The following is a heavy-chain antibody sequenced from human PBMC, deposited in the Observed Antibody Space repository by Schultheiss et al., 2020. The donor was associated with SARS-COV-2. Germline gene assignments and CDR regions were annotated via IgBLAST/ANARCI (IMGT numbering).Heavy chain of an antibody. CDR1: GFTFSNAW. Sequence: GESLKISCAASGFTFSNAWMTWVRQAPGKGLEWVGRIKRKTDGGTTDYAAPVKGRFSISRDDSKNTLYLQMNSLKTEDTAVYYCAKDVEWRGWAFDYWGQGTLVTVSS. CDR2: IKRKTDGGTT. V-gene: IGHV3-15*01. D-gene: IGHD3-3*01. CDR3: AKDVEWRGWAFDY. J-gene: IGHJ4*02.